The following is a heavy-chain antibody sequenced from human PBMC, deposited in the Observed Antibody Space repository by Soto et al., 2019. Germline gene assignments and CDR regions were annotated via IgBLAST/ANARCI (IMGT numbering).Heavy chain of an antibody. Sequence: EVQLVESGGGLVQPGGSLKLSCAASGFTVSGSAVHWVRQASGKGLEWVGRIRSKTNSYATAYAASVKGRFTISRDDSKNTAEVQRNSLKTEDTAVYYGTSHLGEVSFPRAFDIGGQGTMVTVAS. J-gene: IGHJ3*02. D-gene: IGHD3-16*02. CDR1: GFTVSGSA. V-gene: IGHV3-73*01. CDR3: TSHLGEVSFPRAFDI. CDR2: IRSKTNSYAT.